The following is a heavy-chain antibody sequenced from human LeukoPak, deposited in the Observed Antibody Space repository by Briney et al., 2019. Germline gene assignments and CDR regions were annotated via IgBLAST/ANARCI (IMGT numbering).Heavy chain of an antibody. CDR3: ARGRNTGRQFYFDY. CDR2: ITGSGGST. V-gene: IGHV3-23*01. CDR1: GFTFSSCG. J-gene: IGHJ4*02. Sequence: GGPLRLSCAASGFTFSSCGMRWVRRSPGEALECVSPITGSGGSTSYTDSVKGRFTISRDNSKNTLYLQMNSLRAEDTAVYYCARGRNTGRQFYFDYWGQGTLVTVAS. D-gene: IGHD5-18*01.